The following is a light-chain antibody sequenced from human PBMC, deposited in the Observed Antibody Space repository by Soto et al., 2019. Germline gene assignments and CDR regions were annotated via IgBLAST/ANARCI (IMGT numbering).Light chain of an antibody. J-gene: IGKJ1*01. CDR1: QSVSSSY. Sequence: LTKSPGTLSLSQGERATLSCRASQSVSSSYLAWYQQKPGQAPRLLIYGASSRATGIPDRFSGSGSGTDFTLTISRLEPEDFAVYYCQQYGSSPRTFGQGAMVDIK. CDR3: QQYGSSPRT. V-gene: IGKV3-20*01. CDR2: GAS.